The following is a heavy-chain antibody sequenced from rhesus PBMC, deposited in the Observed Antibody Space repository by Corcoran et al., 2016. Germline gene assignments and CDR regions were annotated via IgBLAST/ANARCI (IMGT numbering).Heavy chain of an antibody. Sequence: QVQLQESGPGLVKPSETLSLTCAVSGGSISDYYYWNWIRQPPGKGLEWIGNIYGNSASTYYNPSLESRVTISKDTSKNQFFLKLSSVTAADTAVYYCARRATDWYFDIWGPGTPITISS. J-gene: IGHJ2*01. CDR3: ARRATDWYFDI. CDR2: IYGNSAST. D-gene: IGHD5-36*01. CDR1: GGSISDYYY. V-gene: IGHV4S9*01.